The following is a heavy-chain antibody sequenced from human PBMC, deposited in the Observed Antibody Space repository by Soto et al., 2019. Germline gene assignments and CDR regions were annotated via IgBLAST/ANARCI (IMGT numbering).Heavy chain of an antibody. D-gene: IGHD3-16*01. V-gene: IGHV3-7*03. Sequence: GGSLRLSGAGSGFTFINHWMNWVRQAPGKGLEWVANIKADGSEKYYVDSVKGRFTISRDNAKNSLYLQMNSLRAEDTAVYYCARARGVDSWGQGTLVTVSS. CDR3: ARARGVDS. J-gene: IGHJ5*01. CDR1: GFTFINHW. CDR2: IKADGSEK.